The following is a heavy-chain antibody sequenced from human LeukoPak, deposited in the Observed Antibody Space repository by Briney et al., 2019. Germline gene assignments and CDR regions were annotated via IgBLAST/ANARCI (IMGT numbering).Heavy chain of an antibody. J-gene: IGHJ6*02. Sequence: GASVKVSCKASGYTFTSYGISWVRQAPGQGLEWMGGVIPIFGTANYAQKFQGRVTITADESTSTAYMELSSLRSEDTAVYYCARDRGGGSATGYYYYGMDVWGQGTTVTVSS. V-gene: IGHV1-69*13. CDR3: ARDRGGGSATGYYYYGMDV. CDR1: GYTFTSYG. D-gene: IGHD3-10*01. CDR2: VIPIFGTA.